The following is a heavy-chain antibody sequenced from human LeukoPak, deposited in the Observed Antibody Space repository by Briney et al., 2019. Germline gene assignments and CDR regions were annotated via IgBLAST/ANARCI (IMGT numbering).Heavy chain of an antibody. CDR1: GGSFSGYY. J-gene: IGHJ3*02. Sequence: PSETLSLTCAVYGGSFSGYYWSWIRQPPGKGLEWIGEINHSGSTNYNPSLKSRVTISVDTSKNQFSLKLSSVTAADTAVYYCARGHGSGSYYTAFDTWGQGTMVTVSS. CDR2: INHSGST. V-gene: IGHV4-34*01. CDR3: ARGHGSGSYYTAFDT. D-gene: IGHD3-10*01.